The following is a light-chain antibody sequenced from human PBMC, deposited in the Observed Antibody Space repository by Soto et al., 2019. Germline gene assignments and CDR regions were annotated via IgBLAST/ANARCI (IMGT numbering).Light chain of an antibody. CDR1: QSVTGD. V-gene: IGKV3-15*01. Sequence: EIVMTQSPATLSVSPGESATLSCRASQSVTGDLAWYQQKPGQAPRLLIYRASTRAAGIPARFSGSGSGTDFTLTISSLQYEDFAFYYCQHYDNWPWTFGQGTNLEIK. J-gene: IGKJ1*01. CDR2: RAS. CDR3: QHYDNWPWT.